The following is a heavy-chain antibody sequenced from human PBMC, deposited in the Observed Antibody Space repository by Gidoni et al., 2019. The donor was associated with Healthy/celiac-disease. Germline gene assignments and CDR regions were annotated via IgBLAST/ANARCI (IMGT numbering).Heavy chain of an antibody. V-gene: IGHV3-33*01. D-gene: IGHD2-2*01. CDR3: AREEGYCSSTSCLRYFDY. CDR1: GFTFSSYG. J-gene: IGHJ4*02. Sequence: QVQLVESGGGVVQPGRSLRLSCAASGFTFSSYGMHWVRQAPGQGLEWVAVLWYDGSNKYYADSVKGRFTISRDNSKNTLYLQMNSLRAEDTAVYYCAREEGYCSSTSCLRYFDYWGQGTLVTVSS. CDR2: LWYDGSNK.